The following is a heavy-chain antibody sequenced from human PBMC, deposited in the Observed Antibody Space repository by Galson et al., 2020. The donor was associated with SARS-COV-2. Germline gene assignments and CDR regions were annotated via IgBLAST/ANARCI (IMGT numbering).Heavy chain of an antibody. V-gene: IGHV4-39*01. J-gene: IGHJ2*01. CDR3: ARLPNYGDYVYYYFDL. D-gene: IGHD4-17*01. Sequence: SETLSLTCTVSGGSISSSSYYWGWIRQPPGKGLEWIGSIYYSGSTYYNPSLKSRVTISVDTSKSQFSLKLNSVTAADTAVYYCARLPNYGDYVYYYFDLWGRGTLVTVFS. CDR1: GGSISSSSYY. CDR2: IYYSGST.